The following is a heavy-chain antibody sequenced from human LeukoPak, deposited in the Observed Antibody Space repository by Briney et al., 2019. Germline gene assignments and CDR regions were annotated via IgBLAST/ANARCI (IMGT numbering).Heavy chain of an antibody. CDR2: MNPNSGDT. V-gene: IGHV1-8*01. CDR3: ARATRGYGMGY. Sequence: ASVKVSCKASGYTLTYYDINWVRQATGQGLEWMGWMNPNSGDTGYAQKFRGRATMTRNTSISTVYMELSSLRSEDTAVYYCARATRGYGMGYWGQGTLVTVSS. D-gene: IGHD5-18*01. CDR1: GYTLTYYD. J-gene: IGHJ4*02.